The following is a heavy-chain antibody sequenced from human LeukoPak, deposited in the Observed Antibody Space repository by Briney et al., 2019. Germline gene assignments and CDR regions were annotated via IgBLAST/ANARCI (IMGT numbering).Heavy chain of an antibody. J-gene: IGHJ5*02. CDR2: ISYSGSA. V-gene: IGHV4-30-4*01. Sequence: NPSETLSLTCIVSGGPIGRGDYFWTWIRQPPGKGLEWIGYISYSGSAHYNPSLKSRLTISIDRSKTQFSLSLTSVTAADTAVCYCARVNHVYCSTAACFRAGWFDPWGQGTLVTVSS. CDR3: ARVNHVYCSTAACFRAGWFDP. D-gene: IGHD2-15*01. CDR1: GGPIGRGDYF.